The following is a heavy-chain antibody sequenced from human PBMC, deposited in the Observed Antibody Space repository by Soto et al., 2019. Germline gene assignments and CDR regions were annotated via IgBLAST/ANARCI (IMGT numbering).Heavy chain of an antibody. J-gene: IGHJ5*02. V-gene: IGHV1-18*01. CDR1: GYTFTSYG. Sequence: QVPLVQSGAEVKKPGASVKVSCKASGYTFTSYGISWVRQAPGQGLEWMGWISAYNGNTNYAQKLQGRVTMTTDTSTSTAYMELRSLRSDDTAVYYCARGYCSGGSCSTRYWFDPWGQGTLVTVSS. CDR3: ARGYCSGGSCSTRYWFDP. CDR2: ISAYNGNT. D-gene: IGHD2-15*01.